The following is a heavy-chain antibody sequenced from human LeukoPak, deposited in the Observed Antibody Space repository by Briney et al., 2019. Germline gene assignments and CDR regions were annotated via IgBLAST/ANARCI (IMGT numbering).Heavy chain of an antibody. CDR3: VREAAATLFDY. Sequence: GGSLRLSCAASGFTFGSYAMSWVRQAPGKGLEWVSYISTSSSTIYYADSVKGRFTISRDNTQNSLSLQMNSLRAEDTAVYYCVREAAATLFDYWGQGTLVTVSS. V-gene: IGHV3-48*04. J-gene: IGHJ4*02. D-gene: IGHD1-26*01. CDR2: ISTSSSTI. CDR1: GFTFGSYA.